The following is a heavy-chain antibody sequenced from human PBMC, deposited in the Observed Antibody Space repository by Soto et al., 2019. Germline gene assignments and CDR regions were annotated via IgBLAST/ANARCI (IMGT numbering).Heavy chain of an antibody. Sequence: GASVKVSCKASGGTFSSYAISWVRQAPGQGLEWMGGIIPIFGTANYAQKFQGRVTITADESTSTAYMELSSLRSEDTAVYYCARVGITMIVVAEFDAFDIWGQGTMVTVSS. D-gene: IGHD3-22*01. J-gene: IGHJ3*02. CDR2: IIPIFGTA. CDR1: GGTFSSYA. CDR3: ARVGITMIVVAEFDAFDI. V-gene: IGHV1-69*13.